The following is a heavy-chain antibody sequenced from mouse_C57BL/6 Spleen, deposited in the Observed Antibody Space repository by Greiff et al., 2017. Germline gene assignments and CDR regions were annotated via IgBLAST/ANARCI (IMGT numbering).Heavy chain of an antibody. J-gene: IGHJ2*01. CDR1: GYTFTSYW. D-gene: IGHD2-3*01. Sequence: VQLQQPGAELVMPGASVKLSCKASGYTFTSYWMHWVKQRPGQGLEWIGEIDPSDSYTNYNQKFKGKSTLTVDKSSSTAYMQLSSLTSEDSAVYYCASRYDGYPYYFDYWGQGTTLTVSS. V-gene: IGHV1-69*01. CDR2: IDPSDSYT. CDR3: ASRYDGYPYYFDY.